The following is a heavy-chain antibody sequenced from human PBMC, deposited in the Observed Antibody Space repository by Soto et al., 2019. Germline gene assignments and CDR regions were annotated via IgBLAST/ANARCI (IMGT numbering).Heavy chain of an antibody. V-gene: IGHV4-39*01. Sequence: SETLSLTCTVSGGSISSSSYYWGWIRQPPGKGLEWIGSIYYTGSTFYNPSLKSRVTISVDTSKNQFSLKLSSVTAADTAVYYCARLCSSTSCLLDYWGHGTLVTVS. CDR1: GGSISSSSYY. CDR2: IYYTGST. CDR3: ARLCSSTSCLLDY. J-gene: IGHJ4*01. D-gene: IGHD2-2*01.